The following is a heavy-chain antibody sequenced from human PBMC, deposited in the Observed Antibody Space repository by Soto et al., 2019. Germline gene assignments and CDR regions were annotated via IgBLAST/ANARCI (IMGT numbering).Heavy chain of an antibody. CDR2: IYYSGST. Sequence: SETLSLTCTVSGGSISSYYWSWIRQPPGKGLEWIGYIYYSGSTNYNPSLKSRITISVDTSKNQFSLKLSSVTAADTAVYYCARDTHYDFWSGPRYYYGMDVWGQGTTVTVSS. CDR1: GGSISSYY. J-gene: IGHJ6*02. V-gene: IGHV4-59*01. D-gene: IGHD3-3*01. CDR3: ARDTHYDFWSGPRYYYGMDV.